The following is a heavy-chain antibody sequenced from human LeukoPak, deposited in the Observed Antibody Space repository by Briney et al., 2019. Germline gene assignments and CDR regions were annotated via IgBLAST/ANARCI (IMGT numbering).Heavy chain of an antibody. J-gene: IGHJ4*02. CDR3: ARAGYDFDY. Sequence: PSETLSLTCAVYGGSFSGYYWSWIRQPPGKGLEWIGEINHSGSTNYNPSLKSRVTISVDTSKNQFSLKLSSVTAADTAVYYCARAGYDFDYWGQGTLVTVSS. CDR2: INHSGST. D-gene: IGHD2-2*01. V-gene: IGHV4-34*01. CDR1: GGSFSGYY.